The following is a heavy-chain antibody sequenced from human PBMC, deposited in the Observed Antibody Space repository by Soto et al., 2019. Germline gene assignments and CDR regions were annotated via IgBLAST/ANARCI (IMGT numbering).Heavy chain of an antibody. D-gene: IGHD6-6*01. V-gene: IGHV4-4*07. CDR2: IYTSGST. CDR3: ARGVAARPGYYYGLDV. Sequence: SETLSLTCTVSSGSISSYYWSWIRQPAGKGLEWIGRIYTSGSTNYNPSLKSRVTMSVDTSKNQFSLKLSSVTAADTAVYYCARGVAARPGYYYGLDVWGQGTTVTSP. J-gene: IGHJ6*02. CDR1: SGSISSYY.